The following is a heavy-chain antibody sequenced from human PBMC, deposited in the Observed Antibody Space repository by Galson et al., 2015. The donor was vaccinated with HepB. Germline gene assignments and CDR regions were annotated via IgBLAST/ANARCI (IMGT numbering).Heavy chain of an antibody. J-gene: IGHJ3*02. CDR3: AKDQMGATTYDAFDI. V-gene: IGHV1-24*01. Sequence: SVKVSCKVSGYTLTELSMHWVRQAPGKGLEWMGGFDPEDGETIYAQKFQGRVTMTEDTSTDTAYMELSSLRSEDTAVYYCAKDQMGATTYDAFDIWGQGTMVTVSS. CDR2: FDPEDGET. CDR1: GYTLTELS. D-gene: IGHD1-26*01.